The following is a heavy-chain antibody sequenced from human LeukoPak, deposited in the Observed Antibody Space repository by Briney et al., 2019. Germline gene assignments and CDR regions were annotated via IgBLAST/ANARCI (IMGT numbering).Heavy chain of an antibody. CDR2: INPSGGST. J-gene: IGHJ5*02. Sequence: ASVKVSCKASGYTFTSYYMHWVRQAPGQGLAWMGIINPSGGSTSYAQKFQGRVTMTRDTSTSTVYMELSSLRSEDTAVYYCAREGCSSTSCYADNWFDPWGQGTLVTVSS. V-gene: IGHV1-46*01. CDR3: AREGCSSTSCYADNWFDP. D-gene: IGHD2-2*01. CDR1: GYTFTSYY.